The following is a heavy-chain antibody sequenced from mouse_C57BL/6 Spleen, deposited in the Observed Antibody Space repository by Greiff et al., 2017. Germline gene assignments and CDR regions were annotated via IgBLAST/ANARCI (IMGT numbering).Heavy chain of an antibody. Sequence: QVQLKQSGAELVKPGASVKISCKASGYAFSSYWMNWVKQRPGKGLEWIGQIYPGDGDTNYNGKFKGKATLTADKSSSTAYMQLSSLTSEDSAVYFCARPYYDYEGAWFAYWGQGTLVTVSA. CDR1: GYAFSSYW. D-gene: IGHD2-4*01. CDR2: IYPGDGDT. V-gene: IGHV1-80*01. CDR3: ARPYYDYEGAWFAY. J-gene: IGHJ3*01.